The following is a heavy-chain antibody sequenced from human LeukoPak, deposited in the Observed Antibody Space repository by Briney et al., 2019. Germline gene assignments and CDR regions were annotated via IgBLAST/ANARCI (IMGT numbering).Heavy chain of an antibody. J-gene: IGHJ6*02. CDR3: ASLLGYCSSTSCAYGMDV. Sequence: GASVKVSCKASGGTFSSYTISWVRQAPRQGLEWMGRIIPILGIANYAQKFQGRVTITADKSTSTAYMELSSLRSEDTAVYYCASLLGYCSSTSCAYGMDVWGQGTTVTVSS. CDR2: IIPILGIA. CDR1: GGTFSSYT. V-gene: IGHV1-69*02. D-gene: IGHD2-2*01.